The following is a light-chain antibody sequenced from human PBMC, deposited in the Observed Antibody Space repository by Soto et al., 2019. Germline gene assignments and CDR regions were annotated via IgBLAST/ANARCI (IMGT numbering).Light chain of an antibody. V-gene: IGLV2-14*01. J-gene: IGLJ1*01. Sequence: QSALTQPASVSGSPGQSITISCTGTSSDVGGYNYVSWYQQHPGKAPNLMISDVSNRPSGVSNRFSGSKSGNTASLTISGLQTEDEADYYCSSYTTSSTYVFGTGTKVTVL. CDR3: SSYTTSSTYV. CDR1: SSDVGGYNY. CDR2: DVS.